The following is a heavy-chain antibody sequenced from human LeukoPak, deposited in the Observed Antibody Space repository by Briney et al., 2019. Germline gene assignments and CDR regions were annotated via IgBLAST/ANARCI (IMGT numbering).Heavy chain of an antibody. CDR2: IIPIFGTA. CDR1: GGTFSSYA. V-gene: IGHV1-69*05. CDR3: ARGTCSSTSCYIGIDY. J-gene: IGHJ4*02. D-gene: IGHD2-2*02. Sequence: SVKVSCKASGGTFSSYAISWVRQAPGQGLEWMGGIIPIFGTANYAQKFQGRATITTDESTSTAYMELSSLRSEDTAVYYCARGTCSSTSCYIGIDYWSQGTLVTVSS.